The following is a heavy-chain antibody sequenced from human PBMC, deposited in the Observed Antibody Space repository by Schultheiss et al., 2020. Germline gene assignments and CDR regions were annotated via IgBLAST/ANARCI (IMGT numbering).Heavy chain of an antibody. CDR1: GGSIRGYY. J-gene: IGHJ4*02. D-gene: IGHD4-17*01. CDR3: ARGGAGGSVTLDFDY. V-gene: IGHV4-4*07. Sequence: SQTLSLTCTVSGGSIRGYYWSWIRQSAGKGLEWIGRIYTSGSTNYNPSLKSRVTMSVNTSKNQFSLKLSSMTAADTAVYYCARGGAGGSVTLDFDYWGQGALVTVSS. CDR2: IYTSGST.